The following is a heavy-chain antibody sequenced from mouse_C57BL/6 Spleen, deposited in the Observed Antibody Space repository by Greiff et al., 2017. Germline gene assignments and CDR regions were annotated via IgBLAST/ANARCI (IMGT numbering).Heavy chain of an antibody. V-gene: IGHV1-4*01. CDR2: INPSSGYT. J-gene: IGHJ3*01. D-gene: IGHD2-1*01. CDR3: APCYDGNYEGAWFAD. CDR1: GYTFTSYT. Sequence: VQLQQSGAELARPGASVKMSCKASGYTFTSYTMHWVKQRPGQGLEWIGYINPSSGYTKYNQKFKDKATLTADKSASTAYMQLSSLTSEDSAVYYFAPCYDGNYEGAWFADWGQGTLVTVSA.